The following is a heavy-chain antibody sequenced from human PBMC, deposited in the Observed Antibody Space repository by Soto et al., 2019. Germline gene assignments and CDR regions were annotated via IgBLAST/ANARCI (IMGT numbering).Heavy chain of an antibody. J-gene: IGHJ4*02. CDR2: VYHSGTT. CDR3: ARGTAMPPRLDD. Sequence: SETLSLTCAVSGGSISGSSWWNWVRQPPGKGLEWIGEVYHSGTTDYNPSLKSRVTISVDKSKNQFSLKLSSVTAADTALYYCARGTAMPPRLDDWGQGXLVTVYS. D-gene: IGHD5-18*01. CDR1: GGSISGSSW. V-gene: IGHV4-4*02.